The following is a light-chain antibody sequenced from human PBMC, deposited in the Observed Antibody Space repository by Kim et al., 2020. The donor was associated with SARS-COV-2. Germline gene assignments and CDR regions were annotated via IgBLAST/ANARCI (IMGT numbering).Light chain of an antibody. Sequence: ELTQPPSASGTPGQTVTISCSGSSSNIGSNYVYWYQQFPGTAPKLLIYRSNQRPSGVPDRFSGSKSGTSASLAISGLRSEDEADYYCAAWDDSLREVFGGGTQLTVL. J-gene: IGLJ3*02. CDR1: SSNIGSNY. V-gene: IGLV1-47*01. CDR3: AAWDDSLREV. CDR2: RSN.